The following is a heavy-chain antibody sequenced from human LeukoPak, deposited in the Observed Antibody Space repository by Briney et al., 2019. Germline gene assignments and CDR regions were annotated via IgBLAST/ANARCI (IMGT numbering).Heavy chain of an antibody. CDR2: INSNGGNR. V-gene: IGHV3-64*02. CDR3: ARARLKGSSSASYQYYYLDV. J-gene: IGHJ6*03. CDR1: GFTFGSYA. D-gene: IGHD6-6*01. Sequence: GGSLRLSCAASGFTFGSYAMHWVRQAPGKGLEYVSAINSNGGNRHYADSVKGRFSISRDNSKNTLCLQMGSLRVEDMAVYYCARARLKGSSSASYQYYYLDVWGKGTTVTVSS.